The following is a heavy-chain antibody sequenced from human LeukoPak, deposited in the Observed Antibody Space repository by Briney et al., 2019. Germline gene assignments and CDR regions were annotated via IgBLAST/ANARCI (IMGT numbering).Heavy chain of an antibody. D-gene: IGHD3-22*01. CDR3: ARRAYDSSGYYRYPFDC. CDR1: GGSISSNNW. CDR2: IYHDGST. J-gene: IGHJ4*02. Sequence: SETLSLTCAVSGGSISSNNWWIWVRQSPEKGLEWIGEIYHDGSTNYNPSLKSRVTISVDTSKNQFSLKLSSVTAADTAVYYCARRAYDSSGYYRYPFDCWGQGTLVTVSS. V-gene: IGHV4-4*02.